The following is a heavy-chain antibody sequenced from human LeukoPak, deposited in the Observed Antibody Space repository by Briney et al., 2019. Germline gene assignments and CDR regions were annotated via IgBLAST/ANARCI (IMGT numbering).Heavy chain of an antibody. CDR3: ARGIRFLEWLPTTTNWFDP. CDR2: IYYSGST. CDR1: GGSISSYY. J-gene: IGHJ5*02. Sequence: PSETLSLTCTVSGGSISSYYWSWIRQPPGKGLEWIGYIYYSGSTNYNPSLKSRVTISVDTSKNQFSLKLSSVTAADTAVYYCARGIRFLEWLPTTTNWFDPWGQGTLVTVSS. D-gene: IGHD3-3*01. V-gene: IGHV4-59*01.